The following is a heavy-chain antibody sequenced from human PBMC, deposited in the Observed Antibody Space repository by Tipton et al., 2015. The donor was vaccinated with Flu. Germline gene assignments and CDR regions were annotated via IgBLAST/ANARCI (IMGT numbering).Heavy chain of an antibody. CDR1: GGSISYYY. Sequence: TLSLTCSVSGGSISYYYWNWIRQPPGKGLEWIGFSYYSGSTSYNPSLQSRVTISVDTSRNQFSLNLKSVTAADTAVYYCASEFSGGLDPWGQGTLVTVSS. J-gene: IGHJ5*02. V-gene: IGHV4-59*01. CDR2: SYYSGST. CDR3: ASEFSGGLDP.